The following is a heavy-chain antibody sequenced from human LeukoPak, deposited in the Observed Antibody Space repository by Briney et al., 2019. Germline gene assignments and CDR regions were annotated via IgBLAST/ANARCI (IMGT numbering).Heavy chain of an antibody. V-gene: IGHV4-31*03. CDR1: GGSISSGGYY. J-gene: IGHJ4*02. Sequence: PSQTLSLTCTVSGGSISSGGYYWSWIRQHPGKGLEWIGYIYYSGSTYYNPSLKSRVTISVDTSKNQSSLKLSSVTAADTAVYYCARVGGSGSNRWGHSRYYFDYWGQGTLVTVSS. D-gene: IGHD3-10*01. CDR2: IYYSGST. CDR3: ARVGGSGSNRWGHSRYYFDY.